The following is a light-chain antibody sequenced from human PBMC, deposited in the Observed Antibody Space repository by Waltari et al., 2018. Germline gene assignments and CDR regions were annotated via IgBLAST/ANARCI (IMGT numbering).Light chain of an antibody. J-gene: IGKJ2*03. V-gene: IGKV1-33*01. CDR1: QDIRNV. CDR2: DAS. Sequence: DIVMTQSPSSLSASVGDRVTITCQASQDIRNVLNWYQQQPGKAPNLLIYDASTLETGVPARFRGSGSGTDYTLTIFDLQPEDFATYYCQQTYITPPHSFGQGTKLEI. CDR3: QQTYITPPHS.